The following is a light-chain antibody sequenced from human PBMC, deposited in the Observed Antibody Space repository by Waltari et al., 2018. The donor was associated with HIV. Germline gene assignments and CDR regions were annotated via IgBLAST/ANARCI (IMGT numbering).Light chain of an antibody. CDR2: EVT. V-gene: IGLV2-23*02. CDR1: LSDIGPYNL. J-gene: IGLJ2*01. Sequence: QSALPQPASVSGYPGQSITLSCTGTLSDIGPYNLLPWYQQYPGRAPKLIIYEVTKRPSGVSDRFSGSKSGNRASLTVAGLKVEDDADYYCCSYAGGRVFVLFGGGTRLTV. CDR3: CSYAGGRVFVL.